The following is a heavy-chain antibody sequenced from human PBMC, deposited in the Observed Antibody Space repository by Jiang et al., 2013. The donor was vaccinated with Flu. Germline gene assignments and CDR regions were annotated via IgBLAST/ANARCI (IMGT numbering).Heavy chain of an antibody. J-gene: IGHJ3*02. CDR1: GDSVSSNSAA. CDR3: GRGFGESLPAAFDI. Sequence: SQTLSLTCAISGDSVSSNSAAWNWIRQSPSRGLEWLGRTYYRSKWYSDYAPSVKSRINIDPDTSKNQFSLHLNSVTPEDTAVYFCGRGFGESLPAAFDIWGQGTMVTVSS. V-gene: IGHV6-1*01. CDR2: TYYRSKWYS. D-gene: IGHD3-16*01.